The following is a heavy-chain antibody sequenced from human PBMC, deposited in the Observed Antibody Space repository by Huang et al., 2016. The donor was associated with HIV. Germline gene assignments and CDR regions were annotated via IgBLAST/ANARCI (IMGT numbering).Heavy chain of an antibody. Sequence: QVQLVQSGGEVMQPGASVRVSCKASGYDFGSYGMSWVGKAPGQGLEVLGWIGRDRSDTNAAQKFQGRVTMTTDTSTTTTYMELRSLRSDDTAMYYCARDPYYSNRWKRNDASFLWGQGTMITVSS. J-gene: IGHJ3*01. CDR3: ARDPYYSNRWKRNDASFL. V-gene: IGHV1-18*01. CDR1: GYDFGSYG. D-gene: IGHD4-4*01. CDR2: IGRDRSDT.